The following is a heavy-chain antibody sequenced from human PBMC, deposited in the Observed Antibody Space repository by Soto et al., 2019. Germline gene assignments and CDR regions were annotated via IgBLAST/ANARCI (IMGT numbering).Heavy chain of an antibody. D-gene: IGHD3-10*01. CDR1: GGTFSSYA. CDR2: IIPIFGTA. V-gene: IGHV1-69*13. J-gene: IGHJ6*02. Sequence: SSVKVSCKASGGTFSSYAISWVRQAPGQGLEWMGGIIPIFGTANYAQKFQGRVTITADESTSTAYMELSSLRSEDTAVYYCARVQEGFGESPYYYYGMDVWGQGTTVTVSS. CDR3: ARVQEGFGESPYYYYGMDV.